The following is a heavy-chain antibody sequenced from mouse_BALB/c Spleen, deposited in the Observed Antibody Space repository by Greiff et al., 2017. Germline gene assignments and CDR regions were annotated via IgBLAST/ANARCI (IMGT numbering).Heavy chain of an antibody. CDR1: GYTFTSYW. Sequence: VQLQQSGAELARPGASVKLSCKASGYTFTSYWMQWVKQRPGQGLEWIGAIYPGDGDTRYTQKFKGKATLTADKSSSTAYMQLSSLASEDSAVYYCARGDGQGYFDVWGAGTTVTVSS. CDR3: ARGDGQGYFDV. CDR2: IYPGDGDT. J-gene: IGHJ1*01. V-gene: IGHV1-87*01. D-gene: IGHD2-3*01.